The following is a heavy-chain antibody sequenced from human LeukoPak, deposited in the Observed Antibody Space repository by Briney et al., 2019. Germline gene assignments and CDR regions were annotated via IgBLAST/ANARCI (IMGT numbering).Heavy chain of an antibody. CDR2: ISGRGGST. J-gene: IGHJ4*02. D-gene: IGHD6-13*01. CDR3: AKDEQQWNYFDY. Sequence: GGSLRLSCAASGFTFSSYAMSWVRQAPGKGLEWVSAISGRGGSTYYADSVKGRLTISRDNSKNTLYLQMNNLRAEDTAVYYCAKDEQQWNYFDYWGRATLVTASS. CDR1: GFTFSSYA. V-gene: IGHV3-23*01.